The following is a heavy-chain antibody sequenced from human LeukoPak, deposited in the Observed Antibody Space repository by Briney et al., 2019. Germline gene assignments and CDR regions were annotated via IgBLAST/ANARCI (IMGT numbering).Heavy chain of an antibody. CDR1: GFTFSSYS. J-gene: IGHJ4*02. Sequence: PGGSLRLSCAASGFTFSSYSMNWVRQAPGKGLEWVSSISSSSYIYYADSVKGRFTFSRDNAKNSLYLQMNSLRAEDTAVYYCARDLPRFPATSFDYWGQGTLVTVSS. CDR2: ISSSSYI. V-gene: IGHV3-21*01. CDR3: ARDLPRFPATSFDY. D-gene: IGHD2-2*01.